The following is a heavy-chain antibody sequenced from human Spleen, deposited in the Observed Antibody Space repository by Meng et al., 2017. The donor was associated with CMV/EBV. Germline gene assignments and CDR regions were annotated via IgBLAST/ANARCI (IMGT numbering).Heavy chain of an antibody. D-gene: IGHD6-6*01. V-gene: IGHV1-8*02. CDR3: ARGGRPYSSSFD. J-gene: IGHJ4*02. Sequence: ASVKVSCKAFEYKFTNYGIVWVRQVPGQGLEWMGWMNPNSGNTGYAQKFQGRVTMTRNTSISTAYMELSSLRSEDTAVYYCARGGRPYSSSFDWGQGTLVTVSS. CDR2: MNPNSGNT. CDR1: EYKFTNYG.